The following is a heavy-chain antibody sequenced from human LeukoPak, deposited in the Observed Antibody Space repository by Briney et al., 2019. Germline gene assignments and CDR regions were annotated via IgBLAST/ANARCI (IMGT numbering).Heavy chain of an antibody. CDR1: GFTFSSFT. J-gene: IGHJ4*02. Sequence: GGSLRLSCAASGFTFSSFTMNWVRQAPGKGLEWVSSISSSSTYIYYADSMKGRFTISRDNAKNSLYLQMNSLRAEDTAVYYCARVSLGEYCPDYWGQGTLVTVPS. CDR2: ISSSSTYI. D-gene: IGHD3-10*01. CDR3: ARVSLGEYCPDY. V-gene: IGHV3-21*01.